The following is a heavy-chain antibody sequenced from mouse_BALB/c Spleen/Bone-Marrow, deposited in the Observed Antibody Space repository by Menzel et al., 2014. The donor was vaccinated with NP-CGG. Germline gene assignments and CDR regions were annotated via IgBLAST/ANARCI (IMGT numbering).Heavy chain of an antibody. Sequence: QVHVKQSGSVLVRPGASVKLSCKASGYTFTSSWMHWAKQRPGQGLEWIGEIHPNSGNTNYNEKFKGKATLTVDTSSSTAYVDLSSLTSEDSAVYYCAREVKEYYGSSDWYFYVWGAVPPLTVSS. D-gene: IGHD1-1*01. CDR1: GYTFTSSW. CDR2: IHPNSGNT. V-gene: IGHV1S130*01. CDR3: AREVKEYYGSSDWYFYV. J-gene: IGHJ1*01.